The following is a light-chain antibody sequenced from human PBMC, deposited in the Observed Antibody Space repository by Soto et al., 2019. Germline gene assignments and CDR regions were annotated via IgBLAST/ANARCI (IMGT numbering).Light chain of an antibody. CDR1: QSVSTY. V-gene: IGKV3-11*01. Sequence: EIVLTQSPATLSLSPGERATLSCMASQSVSTYLAWYPQRPGQAPRLLIYDASNRAAGIPARFSGRGSWTDFTLTFSWLGREEFAVYYCHKGSNCTRTFGG. CDR2: DAS. CDR3: HKGSNCTRT. J-gene: IGKJ4*01.